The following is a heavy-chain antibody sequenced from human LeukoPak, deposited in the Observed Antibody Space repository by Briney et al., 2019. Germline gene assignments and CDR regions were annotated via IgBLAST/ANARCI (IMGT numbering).Heavy chain of an antibody. CDR3: TRDRYSSGPVGAFDI. CDR1: GFTFSTYE. D-gene: IGHD6-25*01. J-gene: IGHJ3*02. Sequence: AGSLRLSCAASGFTFSTYEMNWVRQAPGKGLEWISYISSSGSTRYYADSVMGRFTISRDNAENSLFLQMNSLKVDDTAVYYCTRDRYSSGPVGAFDIWGQGTMLTVSS. V-gene: IGHV3-48*03. CDR2: ISSSGSTR.